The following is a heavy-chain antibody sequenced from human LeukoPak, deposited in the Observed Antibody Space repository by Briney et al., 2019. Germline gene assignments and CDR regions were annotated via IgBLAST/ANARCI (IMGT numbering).Heavy chain of an antibody. V-gene: IGHV1-69*04. CDR2: IIPILGIA. Sequence: GASVKVSCKASGGTFSSYAISWVRQAPGQGLEWMGRIIPILGIANYAQKFQGRVTITADKSTSTAYMELSSLRSEDTAVYYCARAGYSGYDLYFDYWGQGTLVTVSS. CDR1: GGTFSSYA. CDR3: ARAGYSGYDLYFDY. J-gene: IGHJ4*02. D-gene: IGHD5-12*01.